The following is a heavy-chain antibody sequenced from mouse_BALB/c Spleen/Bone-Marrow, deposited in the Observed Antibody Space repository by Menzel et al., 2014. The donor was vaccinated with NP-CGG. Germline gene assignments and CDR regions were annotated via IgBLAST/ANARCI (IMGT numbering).Heavy chain of an antibody. CDR3: ARDSDWFAY. Sequence: EVKLVESGGGLVQPGGSLRLSCATSGLTFTDNYMTWVRQPPGKALEWLGFIRNKANGYTTEYSASVKGRFTISRDNSQSILYLQMNTLIAEDSATYYCARDSDWFAYWGQGTLVTVSA. J-gene: IGHJ3*01. V-gene: IGHV7-3*02. CDR1: GLTFTDNY. CDR2: IRNKANGYTT.